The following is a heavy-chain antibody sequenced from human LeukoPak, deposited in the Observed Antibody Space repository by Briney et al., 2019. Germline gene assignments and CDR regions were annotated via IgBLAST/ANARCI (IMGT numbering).Heavy chain of an antibody. J-gene: IGHJ4*02. D-gene: IGHD3-9*01. V-gene: IGHV4-38-2*01. CDR3: ARGGADILTGSTTFDY. Sequence: PSETLSLTCAVSGYSISSGYYWGWIRQPPGKGLEWIGEIYHSGSTNYNPSLKSRVTISVDKSKNQFSLKLSSVTAADTAVYYCARGGADILTGSTTFDYWGQGTLVTVSS. CDR1: GYSISSGYY. CDR2: IYHSGST.